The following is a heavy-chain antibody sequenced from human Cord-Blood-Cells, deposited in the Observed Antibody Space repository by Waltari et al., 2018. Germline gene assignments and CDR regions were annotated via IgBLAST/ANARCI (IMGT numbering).Heavy chain of an antibody. V-gene: IGHV4-59*08. D-gene: IGHD2-15*01. CDR1: GGSISSYY. CDR3: ARRSGYCSGGSCYSETYYYYYMDV. CDR2: IYYSGST. Sequence: QVQLQESGPGLVKPSETLSLTCTVSGGSISSYYWSWIRQPPGKGLEWIGYIYYSGSTNYNPALKSRVTISVDTSKNQFSLKLSSVTAADTAVYYCARRSGYCSGGSCYSETYYYYYMDVWGKGTTVTVSS. J-gene: IGHJ6*03.